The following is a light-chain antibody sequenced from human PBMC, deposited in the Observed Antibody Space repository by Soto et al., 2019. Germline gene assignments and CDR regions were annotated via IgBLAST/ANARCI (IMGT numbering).Light chain of an antibody. V-gene: IGKV3-15*01. CDR3: QQYNNWPPAT. CDR2: RAS. CDR1: QGVTTN. Sequence: EIVMTQSPATLSVSPGERATLSCRAGQGVTTNFAWYQQKPGQAPRLLIYRASTRATDIPARFSGSGSGTEFTLPISSLQSEDFAAYYCQQYNNWPPATFGQGTKVDIK. J-gene: IGKJ1*01.